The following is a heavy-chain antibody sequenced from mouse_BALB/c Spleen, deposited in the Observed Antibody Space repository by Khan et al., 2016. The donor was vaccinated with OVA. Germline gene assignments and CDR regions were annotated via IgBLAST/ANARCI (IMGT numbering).Heavy chain of an antibody. CDR2: ISYSGST. D-gene: IGHD2-3*01. CDR3: ARDGSRYNYAMDY. V-gene: IGHV3-2*02. J-gene: IGHJ4*01. Sequence: EVQLQESGPGLVKPSQSLSLTCTVTGYSITSDYAWNWIRQFPGNTLEWMGYISYSGSTNSNPSPKSRISITRDTSKNQFILQLNSVTTEDTATYYCARDGSRYNYAMDYWGQGTSVTVSS. CDR1: GYSITSDYA.